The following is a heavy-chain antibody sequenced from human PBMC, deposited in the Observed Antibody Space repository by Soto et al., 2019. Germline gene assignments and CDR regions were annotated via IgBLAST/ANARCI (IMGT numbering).Heavy chain of an antibody. CDR3: AGVEGGYYGSGSYGFDY. Sequence: EVQLVESGGGLVQPGGSLSLSCAASGFTFSNYWVTWVRQAPGKGLEWVANIKQDGSEKYYVDSVKGRSTISRDNAKNSVDLHMDSLRVEDTAVYYCAGVEGGYYGSGSYGFDYWGQGSLVTVSS. D-gene: IGHD3-10*01. CDR1: GFTFSNYW. V-gene: IGHV3-7*01. CDR2: IKQDGSEK. J-gene: IGHJ4*02.